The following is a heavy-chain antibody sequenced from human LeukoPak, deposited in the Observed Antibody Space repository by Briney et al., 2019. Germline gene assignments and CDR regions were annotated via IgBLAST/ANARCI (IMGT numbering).Heavy chain of an antibody. Sequence: GGSLRLSCAAPGFIFKDHGMPWVRHAPGKGLEWVSGINWDGGSTVYGDSVRGRFTISRDNDKNSLYLQMNSLRAEDTAFYYCAGGDSSGWYFDLWGRGTLVTVSS. CDR2: INWDGGST. CDR3: AGGDSSGWYFDL. V-gene: IGHV3-20*04. D-gene: IGHD6-19*01. CDR1: GFIFKDHG. J-gene: IGHJ2*01.